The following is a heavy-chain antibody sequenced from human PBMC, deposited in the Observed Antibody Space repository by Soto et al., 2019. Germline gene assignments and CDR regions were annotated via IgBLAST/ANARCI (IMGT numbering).Heavy chain of an antibody. D-gene: IGHD6-19*01. CDR1: GGSISSSNYY. Sequence: QLQLQESGPGQVQPSETLSLTCTVSGGSISSSNYYWGWIRQPPGKGLEWIGSMSYSGSTYYNPSLRSRVIMSVDTSKNQFFLKLTSVTATDMAVYYCARRRYSIGWSTNWFDPWGQGTLVTVSS. CDR3: ARRRYSIGWSTNWFDP. J-gene: IGHJ5*02. V-gene: IGHV4-39*01. CDR2: MSYSGST.